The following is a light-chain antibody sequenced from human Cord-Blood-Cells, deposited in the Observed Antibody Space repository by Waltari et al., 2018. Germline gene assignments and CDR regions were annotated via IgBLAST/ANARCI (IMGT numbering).Light chain of an antibody. V-gene: IGKV1-39*01. CDR2: AAS. CDR1: QSISSY. J-gene: IGKJ4*01. CDR3: QQSYSTPLT. Sequence: DIQMTKSQSCLSASVEDRVTITCRASQSISSYLNWYQQKPGKAPKLLIYAASSLQSGVPSRFSGSGSGTDFTLTISSLQPEDFATYYCQQSYSTPLTFGGGTKVEIK.